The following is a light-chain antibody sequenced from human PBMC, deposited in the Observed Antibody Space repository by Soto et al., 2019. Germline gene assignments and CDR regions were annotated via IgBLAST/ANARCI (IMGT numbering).Light chain of an antibody. Sequence: EIVLTQSPATLSLSPGERATLSCRASQSVSSYLAWYQQKPGQAPRLLIYDASNRATGIPARFSGSESGTDFTRTISSLEREDFAVYYCQQRSNWITFGQGTRLEIK. V-gene: IGKV3-11*01. CDR1: QSVSSY. CDR3: QQRSNWIT. CDR2: DAS. J-gene: IGKJ5*01.